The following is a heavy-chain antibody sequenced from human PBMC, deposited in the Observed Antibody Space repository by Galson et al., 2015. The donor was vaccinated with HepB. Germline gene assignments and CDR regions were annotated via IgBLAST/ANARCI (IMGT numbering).Heavy chain of an antibody. V-gene: IGHV1-69*04. CDR2: IIPILGIA. Sequence: SVKVSCKASGGTFSSYAISWVRQAPGQGLEWMGRIIPILGIANYAQKFQGRVTITADKSTSTAYMELSSLRSEDTAVYYCARVGLGEAFDIWGQGTMVTVSS. CDR3: ARVGLGEAFDI. D-gene: IGHD1-26*01. J-gene: IGHJ3*02. CDR1: GGTFSSYA.